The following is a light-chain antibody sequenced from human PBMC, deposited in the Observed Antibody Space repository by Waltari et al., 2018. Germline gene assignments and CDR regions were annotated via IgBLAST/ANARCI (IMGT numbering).Light chain of an antibody. CDR3: QSYDTRLGAWV. J-gene: IGLJ3*02. V-gene: IGLV1-40*01. Sequence: QSVLTQPPSVSGAPGQRVTISCTGSSSNIGAGYDVHWYQHLPGTAPKLLIYGNTNRPSWVLDQFFGSKSGTSASLVITGLQAEDEANYYCQSYDTRLGAWVFGGGTKLTVL. CDR2: GNT. CDR1: SSNIGAGYD.